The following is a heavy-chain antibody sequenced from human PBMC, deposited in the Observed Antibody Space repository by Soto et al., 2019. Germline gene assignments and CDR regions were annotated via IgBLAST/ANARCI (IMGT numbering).Heavy chain of an antibody. V-gene: IGHV1-18*01. CDR1: GYTFTSYG. CDR3: ARDSGRGSDNYYYYGMDV. Sequence: ASAKVSCKASGYTFTSYGISWVRQAPGQGLEWMGWISAYNGNTNYAQKLQGRVTMTTDTSTSTAYMELRSLRSDDTAVYYCARDSGRGSDNYYYYGMDVWGQGTTVTVSS. J-gene: IGHJ6*02. CDR2: ISAYNGNT. D-gene: IGHD1-26*01.